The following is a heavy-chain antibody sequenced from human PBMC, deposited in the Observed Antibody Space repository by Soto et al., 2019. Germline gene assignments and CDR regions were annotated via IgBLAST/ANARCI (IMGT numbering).Heavy chain of an antibody. CDR3: AKCSSWSYNWFDP. CDR1: GFTFVSYA. J-gene: IGHJ5*02. V-gene: IGHV3-23*01. Sequence: PWGSLRLSCAASGFTFVSYAISFFGQAAWKWLEWVSAISGSGRSTYYAASVKGRFTISRDNSKNTLYLQMNSLRAEDTAVYYCAKCSSWSYNWFDPWGQGTLVTVSS. D-gene: IGHD6-13*01. CDR2: ISGSGRST.